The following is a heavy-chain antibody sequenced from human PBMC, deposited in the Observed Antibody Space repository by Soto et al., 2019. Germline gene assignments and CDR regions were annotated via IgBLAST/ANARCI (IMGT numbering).Heavy chain of an antibody. V-gene: IGHV4-31*03. CDR3: ARDLNLSYYFDY. J-gene: IGHJ4*02. Sequence: QVQLQESGPGLVKPSQTLSLTCTVSGGSISSGGYYWSWIRQHPGKGLEWIGYIYYSGSTYYNPSRKSRVTLPVDTSKNQFSLKLSSVTAADTAVCYCARDLNLSYYFDYWGQGTLVTVSS. CDR1: GGSISSGGYY. CDR2: IYYSGST.